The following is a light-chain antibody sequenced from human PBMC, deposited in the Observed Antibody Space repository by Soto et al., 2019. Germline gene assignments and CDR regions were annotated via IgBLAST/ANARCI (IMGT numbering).Light chain of an antibody. J-gene: IGKJ5*01. CDR3: QQRSDWPPIT. CDR2: DAS. CDR1: QSISSY. V-gene: IGKV3-11*01. Sequence: EIVLTQSPDTLSLSPGDRATPSCRASQSISSYLAWYQQKPGQSPRLLIYDASNRATGIPARFSGSGSGTDFTLTVSSLEPEDFAVYYCQQRSDWPPITFGQGTRLE.